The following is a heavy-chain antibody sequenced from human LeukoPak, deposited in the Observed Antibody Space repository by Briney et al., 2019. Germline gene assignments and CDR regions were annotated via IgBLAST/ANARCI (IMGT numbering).Heavy chain of an antibody. CDR1: GFTFDDYA. Sequence: GGSLRLSCAASGFTFDDYAMHWVRQAPGKGLEWVSLISGDGGSTYYADSVKGRFTISRDNAKNFLFLQMNSLRREDTALYYCATGGPYMGGAFEIWGQGTMVTVSS. D-gene: IGHD7-27*01. J-gene: IGHJ3*02. V-gene: IGHV3-43*02. CDR2: ISGDGGST. CDR3: ATGGPYMGGAFEI.